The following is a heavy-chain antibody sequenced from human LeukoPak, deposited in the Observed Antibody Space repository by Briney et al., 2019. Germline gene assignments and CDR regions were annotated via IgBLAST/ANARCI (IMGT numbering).Heavy chain of an antibody. CDR2: INHSGST. Sequence: SETLSLTCAVYGGSFSGYYWSWIRQPPGKGLEWIGEINHSGSTDYNPSLKSRVTISVDTSKNQFSLKLSSVTAADTAVYYRARDKLILRYFDWSLDTTGNWFDPWGQGTLVTVSS. D-gene: IGHD3-9*01. CDR3: ARDKLILRYFDWSLDTTGNWFDP. J-gene: IGHJ5*02. CDR1: GGSFSGYY. V-gene: IGHV4-34*01.